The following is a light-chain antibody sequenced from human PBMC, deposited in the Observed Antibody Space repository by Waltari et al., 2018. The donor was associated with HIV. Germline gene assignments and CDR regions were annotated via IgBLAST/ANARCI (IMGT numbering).Light chain of an antibody. J-gene: IGLJ1*01. CDR2: EVS. Sequence: QSALTQPPSASGSPGQSVTISCTGTSRDVGGYNYVPWYQQHPGKAPTLMIYEVSKRPSGVPDRFSGSKSGNTASLTVSGLQAEDEADYYCSSYAGSNNFVFGTGTKVTVL. V-gene: IGLV2-8*01. CDR3: SSYAGSNNFV. CDR1: SRDVGGYNY.